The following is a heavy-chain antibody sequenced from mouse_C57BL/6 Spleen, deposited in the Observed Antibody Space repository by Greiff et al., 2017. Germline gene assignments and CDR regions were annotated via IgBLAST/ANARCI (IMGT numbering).Heavy chain of an antibody. D-gene: IGHD2-10*01. CDR2: ISSGSSTI. Sequence: DVKLVESGGGLVKPGGSLKLSCAASGFTFSDYGMHWVRQAPEKGLEWVAYISSGSSTIYYADTVKGRFTISRDNAKNTLFLQMTSLRSEDTAMYYCARPSYYGNFFDYWGQGTTLTVSS. CDR1: GFTFSDYG. J-gene: IGHJ2*01. V-gene: IGHV5-17*01. CDR3: ARPSYYGNFFDY.